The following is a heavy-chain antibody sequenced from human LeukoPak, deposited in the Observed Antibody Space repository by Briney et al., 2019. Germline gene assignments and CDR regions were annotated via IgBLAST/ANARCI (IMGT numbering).Heavy chain of an antibody. CDR3: ARDGKYVWGSYRLPYFDY. J-gene: IGHJ4*02. CDR1: GFTFSSYS. Sequence: GGSLRLSCAASGFTFSSYSMTWVRQAPGKGLEWVSYISSSSSTIYYADSVKGRFTISRDNAKNSLYLQMNSLRAEDTAVYYCARDGKYVWGSYRLPYFDYWGQGTLVTVSS. D-gene: IGHD3-16*02. V-gene: IGHV3-48*01. CDR2: ISSSSSTI.